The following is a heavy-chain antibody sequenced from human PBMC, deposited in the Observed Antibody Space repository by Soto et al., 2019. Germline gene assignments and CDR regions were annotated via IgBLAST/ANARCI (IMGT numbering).Heavy chain of an antibody. CDR3: ARDVYSGVGYYYGMDV. V-gene: IGHV4-61*01. D-gene: IGHD3-10*02. CDR2: IYYSGST. Sequence: QVQLQESGPGLVKPSETLSLTCTVSGGSVSSGSYYWSWIRQPPGKGLEWIGYIYYSGSTNYNPSLKSRVTISVDTSKNQFSLKLSSVTAPDTAVYYCARDVYSGVGYYYGMDVWGQGTTVTVSS. CDR1: GGSVSSGSYY. J-gene: IGHJ6*02.